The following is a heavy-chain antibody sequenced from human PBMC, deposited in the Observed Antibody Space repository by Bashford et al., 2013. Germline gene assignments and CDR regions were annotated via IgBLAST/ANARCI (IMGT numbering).Heavy chain of an antibody. V-gene: IGHV1-69*13. CDR3: ARTYCGGDCVVGSFDY. J-gene: IGHJ4*02. CDR2: IIPIFGTA. Sequence: SVKVSCKASWRHLQQLCYQLGATRPLDKGLEWMEGIIPIFGTANYAQKFQGRVTITADESTSTAYMELSSLRSEDTAVYYCARTYCGGDCVVGSFDYWGQGTLVTVSS. D-gene: IGHD2-21*01. CDR1: RHLQQLC.